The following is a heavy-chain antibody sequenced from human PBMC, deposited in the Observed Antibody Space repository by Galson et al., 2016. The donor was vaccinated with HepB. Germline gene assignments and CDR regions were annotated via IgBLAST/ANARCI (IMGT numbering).Heavy chain of an antibody. D-gene: IGHD3-22*01. V-gene: IGHV3-23*01. CDR1: GFTFSSSA. J-gene: IGHJ6*02. CDR2: ISDSGAST. Sequence: SLRLSCAASGFTFSSSAMSWVRQAPGKGLEWVSSISDSGASTYYADSVKGRFTISRDNSKNTLYLQMDSLRADDTAVYYCARDAAYYDPTVLSDGMDVWGQGTTVTVSS. CDR3: ARDAAYYDPTVLSDGMDV.